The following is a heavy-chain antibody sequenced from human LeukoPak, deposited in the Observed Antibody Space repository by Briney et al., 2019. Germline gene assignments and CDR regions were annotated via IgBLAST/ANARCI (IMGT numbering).Heavy chain of an antibody. D-gene: IGHD1-26*01. CDR3: ARRGGSYRAFDY. J-gene: IGHJ4*02. CDR1: GYSFTSYW. CDR2: IDPSDSYT. Sequence: GESLRISCKGSGYSFTSYWIRWVRQMPGKGLEWMGRIDPSDSYTNYSPSFQGHVTISADKSISTAYLQWSSLKASDTAIYYCARRGGSYRAFDYWGQGTLVTVSS. V-gene: IGHV5-10-1*01.